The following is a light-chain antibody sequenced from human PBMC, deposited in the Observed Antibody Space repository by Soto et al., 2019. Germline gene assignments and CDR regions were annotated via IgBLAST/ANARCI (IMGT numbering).Light chain of an antibody. CDR1: QSIDAY. Sequence: EIVLTQSPATLSLSPGERATLSCRASQSIDAYLAWFQQKPGQAPRLLIYDASNRATGIPARFSGSGFGTDFTLTISNVEPEDFAFYYCQQRSVWPLTFGGGTKVEIK. J-gene: IGKJ4*01. CDR2: DAS. CDR3: QQRSVWPLT. V-gene: IGKV3-11*01.